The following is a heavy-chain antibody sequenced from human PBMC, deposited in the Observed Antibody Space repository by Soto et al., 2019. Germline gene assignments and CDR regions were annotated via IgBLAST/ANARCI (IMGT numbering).Heavy chain of an antibody. J-gene: IGHJ4*02. CDR2: MNPNSGNT. CDR3: ARAEPYSTSSPFDY. CDR1: GYTFTNYN. V-gene: IGHV1-8*01. D-gene: IGHD6-6*01. Sequence: QVHLVQSGAEVKKPGASVKVSCKTSGYTFTNYNINWVRQSTGQGLEWMGWMNPNSGNTGYAHKFQGRVTMTRNTSITTAYMELSSLRSGETAVYYCARAEPYSTSSPFDYWGQGTLVTVSS.